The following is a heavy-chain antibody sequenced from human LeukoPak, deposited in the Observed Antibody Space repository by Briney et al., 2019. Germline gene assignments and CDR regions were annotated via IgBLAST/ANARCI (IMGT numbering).Heavy chain of an antibody. CDR3: ARVVVGATTGPMGSDHDY. CDR2: ISAYNGNT. Sequence: ASVEVSCKASGYTFTSYGISWVRQAPGQGLEWMGGISAYNGNTNYAQKLQGRVTITTDTSTSTAYMELRSLRSDDTAVYYCARVVVGATTGPMGSDHDYWGQGTRVTVSS. D-gene: IGHD1-26*01. CDR1: GYTFTSYG. J-gene: IGHJ4*02. V-gene: IGHV1-18*01.